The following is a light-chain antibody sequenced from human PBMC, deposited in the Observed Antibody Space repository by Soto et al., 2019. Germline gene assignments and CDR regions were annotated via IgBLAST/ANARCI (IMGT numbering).Light chain of an antibody. CDR2: GNS. CDR1: SSNIGAGYD. V-gene: IGLV1-40*01. CDR3: QSYDSSLSGEG. J-gene: IGLJ1*01. Sequence: SVLTQPLSVSGAPGQRVTISCTGSSSNIGAGYDVHWYQQLPGTAPKLLIYGNSNRPSGVPDRFSGPKSGTSASLAITGLQAEDEADYYCQSYDSSLSGEGFGTGTKVTVL.